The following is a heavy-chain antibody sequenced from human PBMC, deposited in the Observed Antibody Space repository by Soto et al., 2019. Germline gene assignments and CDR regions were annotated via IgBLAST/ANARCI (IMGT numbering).Heavy chain of an antibody. J-gene: IGHJ4*02. V-gene: IGHV3-23*01. CDR1: GFIFNNYA. Sequence: GSLRLSCAASGFIFNNYAMSWVRQAPGKGLEWVSAMSDSGGSTYYADSVKGRFTISRDNSKNTLYLQMKSLRAEDTAVYYCAKATRSGYDADFDYWGQGVLVTVSS. CDR2: MSDSGGST. CDR3: AKATRSGYDADFDY. D-gene: IGHD5-12*01.